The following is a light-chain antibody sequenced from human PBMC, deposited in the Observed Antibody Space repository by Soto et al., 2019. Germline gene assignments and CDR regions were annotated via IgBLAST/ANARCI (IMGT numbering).Light chain of an antibody. Sequence: DIPMTQSPSSLSASVGDRVTITCRASQSISTFLNWYQQIPGKAPKLLIYSASNLQSGVPSRFSGSGSGTDFTLTISSLQPEDFATFYCQQSYSAPNTFGQGTKLEIK. CDR2: SAS. CDR3: QQSYSAPNT. V-gene: IGKV1-39*01. CDR1: QSISTF. J-gene: IGKJ2*01.